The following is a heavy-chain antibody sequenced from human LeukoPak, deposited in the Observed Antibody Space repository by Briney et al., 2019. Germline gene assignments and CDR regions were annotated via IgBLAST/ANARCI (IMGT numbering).Heavy chain of an antibody. CDR1: SGFISTHH. Sequence: SETLSLTCIVSSGFISTHHWSWIRQPPGKGLEWIGYIFNRGSTNYNPSLKSRVTISVDTSKNQFSLKLSSVTAADTAVYYCARSLPNQWLVRGTFDYWGQGTLVTVSS. CDR3: ARSLPNQWLVRGTFDY. CDR2: IFNRGST. D-gene: IGHD6-19*01. V-gene: IGHV4-59*11. J-gene: IGHJ4*02.